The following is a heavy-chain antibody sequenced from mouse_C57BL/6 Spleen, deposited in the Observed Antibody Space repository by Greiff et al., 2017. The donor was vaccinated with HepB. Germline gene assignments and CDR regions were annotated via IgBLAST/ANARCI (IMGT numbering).Heavy chain of an antibody. CDR3: AIRGSNYVFDY. Sequence: EVKLQESGGGLVKPGGSLKLSCAASGFTFSDYGMHWVRQAPEKGLEWVAYISSGSSTIYYADTVKGRFTISRDNAKNTLFLQMTSLRSEDTAMYYCAIRGSNYVFDYWGQGTTLTVSS. V-gene: IGHV5-17*01. CDR2: ISSGSSTI. J-gene: IGHJ2*01. CDR1: GFTFSDYG. D-gene: IGHD2-5*01.